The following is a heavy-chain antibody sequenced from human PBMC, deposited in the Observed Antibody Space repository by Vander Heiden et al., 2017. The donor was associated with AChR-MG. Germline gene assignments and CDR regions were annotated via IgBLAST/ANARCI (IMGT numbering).Heavy chain of an antibody. D-gene: IGHD3-3*02. V-gene: IGHV4-59*01. J-gene: IGHJ6*02. CDR3: ATRRISRVSGDDAFHL. Sequence: QMQLHASGPGLVKPSETLSLTCPVTGGSIHDFYWSWIRQSPQQALEWLGLMTNIGTTHYNPSLRSRLTISLDTSQGQFSLRLTSVTAADTATYYCATRRISRVSGDDAFHLWAQGTAVAVSS. CDR1: GGSIHDFY. CDR2: MTNIGTT.